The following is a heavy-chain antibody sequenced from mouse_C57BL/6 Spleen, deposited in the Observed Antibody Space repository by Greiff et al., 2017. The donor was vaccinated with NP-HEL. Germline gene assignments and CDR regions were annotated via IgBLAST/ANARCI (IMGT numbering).Heavy chain of an antibody. V-gene: IGHV2-2*01. Sequence: LVESGPGLVQPSQSLSITCTVSGFSLTSYGVHWVRQSPGKGLEWLGVIWSGGSTDYNAAFISRLSISKDNSKSQVFFKMNSLQADDTAIYYCARPGTDAMDYWGQGTSVTVSS. D-gene: IGHD4-1*01. CDR3: ARPGTDAMDY. J-gene: IGHJ4*01. CDR1: GFSLTSYG. CDR2: IWSGGST.